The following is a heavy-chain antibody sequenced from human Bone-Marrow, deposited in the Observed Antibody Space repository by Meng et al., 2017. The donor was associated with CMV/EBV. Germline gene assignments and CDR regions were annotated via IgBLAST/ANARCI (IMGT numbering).Heavy chain of an antibody. CDR1: GGSVSSGSYY. V-gene: IGHV4-30-4*08. CDR3: ARAYCGGDCYSYNWFDP. D-gene: IGHD2-21*01. Sequence: TLSLTCTVSGGSVSSGSYYWNWTRQPPGKGLDWIGYIYYSGSTYYNPPLKSRVTMSVDTSKNQFSLKLNSVTAADTAVYYCARAYCGGDCYSYNWFDPWGQGTLVTVSS. CDR2: IYYSGST. J-gene: IGHJ5*02.